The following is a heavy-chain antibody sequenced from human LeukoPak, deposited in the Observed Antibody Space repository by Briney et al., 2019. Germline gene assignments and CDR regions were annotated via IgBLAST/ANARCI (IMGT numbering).Heavy chain of an antibody. V-gene: IGHV1-69*11. D-gene: IGHD3-3*01. Sequence: SVKVSCKASGGTFSSYGISWVRQAPGQGLEWMGRIIPFLGTANYAQKFQGRVTITADESTSTAYMELSSLRSEDTAVYYCARPIDEGLSPFDYWGQGTLVTVSS. CDR2: IIPFLGTA. CDR3: ARPIDEGLSPFDY. CDR1: GGTFSSYG. J-gene: IGHJ4*02.